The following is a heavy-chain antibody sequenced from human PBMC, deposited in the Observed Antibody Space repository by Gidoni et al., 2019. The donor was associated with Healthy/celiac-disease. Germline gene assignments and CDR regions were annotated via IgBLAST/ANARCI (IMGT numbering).Heavy chain of an antibody. J-gene: IGHJ4*02. V-gene: IGHV3-48*03. D-gene: IGHD6-19*01. Sequence: LEWVSYISSSGSTIYYADSVKGLFTISRDNAKNSLSLQMNSLRAEDTAVYYCARSEWVVDYWGQGTLVTVSS. CDR3: ARSEWVVDY. CDR2: ISSSGSTI.